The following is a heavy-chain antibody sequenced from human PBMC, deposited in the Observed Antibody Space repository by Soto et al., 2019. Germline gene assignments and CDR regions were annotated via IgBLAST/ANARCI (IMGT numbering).Heavy chain of an antibody. CDR2: IYYSGST. CDR3: AREYGDYSWYFDL. CDR1: GGSISSGGYY. Sequence: QVQLQESGPGLVKPSQTLSLTCTVSGGSISSGGYYWSWIRQHPGKGLEWIGYIYYSGSTYYNPSLQSRVTISVDTSKNQFSLKLSSVTAADTAVYYCAREYGDYSWYFDLWGRGTLVTVSS. V-gene: IGHV4-31*03. D-gene: IGHD4-17*01. J-gene: IGHJ2*01.